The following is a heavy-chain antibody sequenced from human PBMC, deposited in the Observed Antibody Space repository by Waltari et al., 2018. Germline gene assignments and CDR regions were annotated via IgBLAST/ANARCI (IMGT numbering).Heavy chain of an antibody. Sequence: QVQLVQSGAEVKKPGASVKVSCKVSGYTLTELSMHGLRQAPGKGLEWMGGFDPEDGETIYAQKFQGRVTMTEDTSTDTAYMELSSLRSEDMAVYYCATGTMVRGVPQLDYWGQGTLVTVSS. V-gene: IGHV1-24*01. CDR3: ATGTMVRGVPQLDY. CDR1: GYTLTELS. D-gene: IGHD3-10*01. CDR2: FDPEDGET. J-gene: IGHJ4*02.